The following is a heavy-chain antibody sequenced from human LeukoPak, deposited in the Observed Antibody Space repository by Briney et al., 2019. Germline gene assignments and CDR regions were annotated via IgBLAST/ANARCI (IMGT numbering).Heavy chain of an antibody. V-gene: IGHV3-21*01. CDR2: ITATSTSM. CDR1: GFTFSSYG. J-gene: IGHJ4*02. Sequence: PGGSLRLSCAASGFTFSSYGMSWVRQAPGKGLEWVSSITATSTSMYYADSVKGRFTISRDNAKNSLYLQMNSLRAEDTAVYYCAKGGYYAPFDYWGQGTLVTVSS. CDR3: AKGGYYAPFDY. D-gene: IGHD3-10*01.